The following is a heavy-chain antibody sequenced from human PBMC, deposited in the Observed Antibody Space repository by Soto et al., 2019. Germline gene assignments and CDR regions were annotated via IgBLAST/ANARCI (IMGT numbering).Heavy chain of an antibody. CDR2: IIPILGIA. V-gene: IGHV1-69*02. CDR1: GGTFSSYT. CDR3: ARSSHLSAEGFDP. D-gene: IGHD3-3*02. J-gene: IGHJ5*02. Sequence: QVPLVQSGAEVKKPGSSVKVSCKASGGTFSSYTISWVRQAPGQGLEWMGRIIPILGIANYAQKFQGRVTITADKSTSTAYMELSSLRSEDTAVYYCARSSHLSAEGFDPWGQGTLVTVSS.